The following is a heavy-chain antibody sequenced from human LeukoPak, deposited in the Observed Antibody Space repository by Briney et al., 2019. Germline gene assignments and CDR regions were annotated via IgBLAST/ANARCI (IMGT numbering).Heavy chain of an antibody. CDR3: ARQRDSNWFDP. Sequence: ASVKVSCKASGYTFTDYYIDWVRQAPGQGLEWMGIINPSAGSTTYAQNFQGRVTMTRDTSTNTVYMELNSLRSDDTAVYYCARQRDSNWFDPWGQGTLVTVSS. J-gene: IGHJ5*02. CDR2: INPSAGST. D-gene: IGHD4-11*01. CDR1: GYTFTDYY. V-gene: IGHV1-46*01.